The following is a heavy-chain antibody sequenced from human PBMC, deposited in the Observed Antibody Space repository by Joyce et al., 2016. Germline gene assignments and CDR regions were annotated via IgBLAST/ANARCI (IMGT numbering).Heavy chain of an antibody. V-gene: IGHV4-31*03. CDR2: IYYSGSN. CDR3: VRDGRGRAYGAHYGMDV. J-gene: IGHJ6*02. D-gene: IGHD3-10*01. CDR1: GGFISSGGYY. Sequence: QVQLRESGPGLVKPSQNLSLSCTVSGGFISSGGYYWGGIRQHPERGLGWCGYIYYSGSNYYNPSLQSRLTISVNTSKNRFFMKLASVTAADTAFYYCVRDGRGRAYGAHYGMDVWGQGTTVTVSS.